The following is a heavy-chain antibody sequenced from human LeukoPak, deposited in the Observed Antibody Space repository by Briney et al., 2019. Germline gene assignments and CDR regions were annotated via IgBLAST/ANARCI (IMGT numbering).Heavy chain of an antibody. V-gene: IGHV4-4*02. CDR2: IYHSGST. Sequence: PSETLSLTCIVSGGSISSSNWWSWVRQPPGKGLEWIGEIYHSGSTNYNPSLKSRVTISVDKSKNQFSLQLNSVTPEDTAVYYCARTTVVATAITKYDVFDIWGQGTMVTVSS. D-gene: IGHD2-21*02. J-gene: IGHJ3*02. CDR1: GGSISSSNW. CDR3: ARTTVVATAITKYDVFDI.